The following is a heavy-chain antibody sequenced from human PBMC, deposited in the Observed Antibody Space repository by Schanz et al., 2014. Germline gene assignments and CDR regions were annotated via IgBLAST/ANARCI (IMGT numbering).Heavy chain of an antibody. CDR2: ISGGGGSA. V-gene: IGHV3-23*04. D-gene: IGHD3-22*01. CDR3: AKGGGSDYFYPFDY. Sequence: EVQLVESGGGLVQPGGSLRLSCAASGFTFNNYDMNWVRLVPGKGLECVSGISGGGGSAYYADSVKGRFTISRDNSKNTLYRQMSSLRAEDTAVYYCAKGGGSDYFYPFDYWGQGTLVTVSS. J-gene: IGHJ4*02. CDR1: GFTFNNYD.